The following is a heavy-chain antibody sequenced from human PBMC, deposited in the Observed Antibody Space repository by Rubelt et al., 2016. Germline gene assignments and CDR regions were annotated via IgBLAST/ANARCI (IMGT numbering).Heavy chain of an antibody. Sequence: QVQLVQSGAEVKKPGASVKVSCQASGYTFTSYGISWVRQAPGQGLEWMGWISAYNGNTNYAPKLQGRVTRTTDTSTSSAYLDLRSLRWDDPAVYYGARGVMAISDYWGQGTLVTVSS. D-gene: IGHD2-21*01. J-gene: IGHJ4*02. CDR3: ARGVMAISDY. V-gene: IGHV1-18*01. CDR1: GYTFTSYG. CDR2: ISAYNGNT.